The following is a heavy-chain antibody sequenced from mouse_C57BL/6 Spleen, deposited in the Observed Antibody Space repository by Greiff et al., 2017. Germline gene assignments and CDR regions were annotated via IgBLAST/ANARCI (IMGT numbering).Heavy chain of an antibody. CDR1: GFIFSDYG. J-gene: IGHJ3*01. D-gene: IGHD1-1*01. CDR3: ASSHGSSPAWFAY. V-gene: IGHV5-17*01. CDR2: ISSGSRTI. Sequence: VKLMESGGGLVKPGGSLKLSCAASGFIFSDYGMHLVRQAPEKGLEWVAYISSGSRTIYSAEPVKGRFTISSANAKNTRFLQMTSLRSEDTAMYYCASSHGSSPAWFAYWGQGTLVTGSA.